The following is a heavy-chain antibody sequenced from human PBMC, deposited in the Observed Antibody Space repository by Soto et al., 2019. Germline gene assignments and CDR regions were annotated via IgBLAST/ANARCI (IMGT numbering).Heavy chain of an antibody. Sequence: SETLSLTCAVYGGSFSGYYWSWIRQPPGKGLEWIGEINHSGSTNYNPSLKSRVTISVDTSKNQFSLKLSSVTAADTAVYYCARRTTVTTEVVVAGHRSHYFDYWGQGTLVTV. CDR2: INHSGST. V-gene: IGHV4-34*01. D-gene: IGHD4-17*01. CDR1: GGSFSGYY. CDR3: ARRTTVTTEVVVAGHRSHYFDY. J-gene: IGHJ4*02.